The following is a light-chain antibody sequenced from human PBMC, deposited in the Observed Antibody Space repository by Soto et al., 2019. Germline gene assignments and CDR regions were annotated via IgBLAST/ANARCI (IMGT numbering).Light chain of an antibody. CDR2: GAS. CDR3: QPYDNTPPSVT. J-gene: IGKJ3*01. CDR1: QSVSSDY. Sequence: EIVLTQSPDTLSLSPGERATHSCRASQSVSSDYLVWYQQKPGQAPRLLIYGASRRATGIPDRFSGGGSGTDFILNISRLEPEDFAVYYCQPYDNTPPSVTLGPGTQVDIK. V-gene: IGKV3-20*01.